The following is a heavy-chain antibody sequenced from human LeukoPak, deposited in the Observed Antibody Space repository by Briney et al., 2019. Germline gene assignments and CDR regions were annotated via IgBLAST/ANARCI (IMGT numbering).Heavy chain of an antibody. D-gene: IGHD7-27*01. CDR3: ARNWGAAGWSNYYGMDV. CDR2: IYYSGST. J-gene: IGHJ6*02. V-gene: IGHV4-30-4*08. Sequence: SETLSLTCAVYGGSFSGYYWSWIRQPPGKGLEWLGYIYYSGSTYYNPSLKSRITISEDTPKNPFSLKLKSVTAADTAVYFCARNWGAAGWSNYYGMDVWGQGTTVIVSS. CDR1: GGSFSGYY.